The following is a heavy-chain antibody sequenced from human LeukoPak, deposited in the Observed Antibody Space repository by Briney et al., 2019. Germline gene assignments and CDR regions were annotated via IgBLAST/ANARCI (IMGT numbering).Heavy chain of an antibody. D-gene: IGHD5-24*01. Sequence: PGRSLRLSCAASGFTFDDYAMHWVRQAPGKGLEWVSGISWNSGSIGYADSVKGRFTISRDNAKNSLCLQMNSLRAEDTALYYCAKTGRDGYNYGDFQHWGQGTLVTVSS. CDR3: AKTGRDGYNYGDFQH. CDR2: ISWNSGSI. J-gene: IGHJ1*01. V-gene: IGHV3-9*01. CDR1: GFTFDDYA.